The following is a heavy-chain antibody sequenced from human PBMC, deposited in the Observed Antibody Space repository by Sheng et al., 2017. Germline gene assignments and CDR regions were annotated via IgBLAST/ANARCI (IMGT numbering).Heavy chain of an antibody. Sequence: EVQLVESGGGLVQPGESLRLSCAASGFTFSSHGMNWVRQAPGKGLEWISYITGSGSTMYYADSVKGRFTISRDNSKNTFYLQMNSLRAEDTAVYYCARGGSSGSRDYYYYYMDVWGQGTTVTVSS. CDR1: GFTFSSHG. J-gene: IGHJ6*03. CDR3: ARGGSSGSRDYYYYYMDV. D-gene: IGHD3-10*01. CDR2: ITGSGSTM. V-gene: IGHV3-48*03.